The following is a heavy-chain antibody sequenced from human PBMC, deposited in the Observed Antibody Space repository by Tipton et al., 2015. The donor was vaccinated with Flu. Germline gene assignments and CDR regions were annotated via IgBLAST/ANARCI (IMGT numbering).Heavy chain of an antibody. D-gene: IGHD2-8*01. CDR1: GYTFTSYG. CDR2: ISAYNGNT. V-gene: IGHV1-18*01. CDR3: ARDIPFSDPFRILYYLEDY. Sequence: QLVQSGAEVKKPGASVKVSCKASGYTFTSYGISWVRQAPGQGLEWMGWISAYNGNTNYAQKLQGRVTMTTDTSTSTAYMELRSLRSDDTAVYYCARDIPFSDPFRILYYLEDYWGQGTLVTVSS. J-gene: IGHJ4*02.